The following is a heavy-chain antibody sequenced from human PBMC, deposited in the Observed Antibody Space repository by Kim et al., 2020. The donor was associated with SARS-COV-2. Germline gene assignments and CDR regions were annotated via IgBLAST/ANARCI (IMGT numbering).Heavy chain of an antibody. D-gene: IGHD4-17*01. J-gene: IGHJ6*02. CDR1: GFTFSSYS. CDR3: ARDPYGGGLFYYYYGMDV. V-gene: IGHV3-21*01. CDR2: ISSSSSYI. Sequence: GGSLRLSCAASGFTFSSYSMNWVRQAPGKGLEWVSSISSSSSYIYYADSVKGRCTISRDNAKNSPYLQMNSLRAEDTAVYYCARDPYGGGLFYYYYGMDVWGQGTTVTVSS.